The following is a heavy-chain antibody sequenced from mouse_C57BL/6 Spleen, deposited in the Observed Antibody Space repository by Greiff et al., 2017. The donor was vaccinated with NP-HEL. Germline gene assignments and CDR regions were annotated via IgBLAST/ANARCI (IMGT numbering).Heavy chain of an antibody. Sequence: QVHVKQPGAELVMPGASVKLSCKASGYTFTSYWMHWVKQRPGQGLEWIGEIDPSDSYTNYNQKFKGKSTLTVDKSSSTAYMQLSSLTSEDSAVYYCAREYYGSSYDYWGQGTTLTVSS. CDR2: IDPSDSYT. CDR3: AREYYGSSYDY. CDR1: GYTFTSYW. J-gene: IGHJ2*01. D-gene: IGHD1-1*01. V-gene: IGHV1-69*01.